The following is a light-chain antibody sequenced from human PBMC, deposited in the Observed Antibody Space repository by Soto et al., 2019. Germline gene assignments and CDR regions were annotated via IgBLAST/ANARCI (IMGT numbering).Light chain of an antibody. CDR1: SSNIGANYD. V-gene: IGLV1-40*01. Sequence: QSVLSQPPSVSGAPGQRITISCTGISSNIGANYDVHWYRQVPGTAPKLLMSGDNNRPSGVADRFSGSKSGTSASLAITRLQAEDEADYYCQSYDSSLNRVFGTGTQLTVL. CDR3: QSYDSSLNRV. CDR2: GDN. J-gene: IGLJ1*01.